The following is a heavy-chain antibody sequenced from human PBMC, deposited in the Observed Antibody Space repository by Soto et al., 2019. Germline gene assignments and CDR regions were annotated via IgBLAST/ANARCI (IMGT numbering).Heavy chain of an antibody. Sequence: QVHLVQSGAEVKKPGSSVKVSCEVSGHTLRELSIHWVRQAPGKGLEWMGGFNPEEEETIYAQKFQGRVTMTEDTIAETAYMELRSLRSEDTARYYCAIVGGYNYGNEDFEIWGQGTVVTVSS. J-gene: IGHJ3*02. CDR3: AIVGGYNYGNEDFEI. CDR1: GHTLRELS. CDR2: FNPEEEET. V-gene: IGHV1-24*01. D-gene: IGHD5-18*01.